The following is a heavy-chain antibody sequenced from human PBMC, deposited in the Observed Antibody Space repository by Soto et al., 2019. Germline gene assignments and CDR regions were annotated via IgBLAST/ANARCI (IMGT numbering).Heavy chain of an antibody. CDR2: ISQDGAIA. D-gene: IGHD1-1*01. CDR1: GFAFGSYW. V-gene: IGHV3-74*01. J-gene: IGHJ4*02. CDR3: LRDQRHWNEFADQ. Sequence: VQLVESGGGLVQPGGSLRLSCAASGFAFGSYWMHWVRQAPGKGLVWVSRISQDGAIANHADSVKGRFTISRDNAKNTLFLQMNSLRADDTAVYYCLRDQRHWNEFADQWGQGTLVTVSS.